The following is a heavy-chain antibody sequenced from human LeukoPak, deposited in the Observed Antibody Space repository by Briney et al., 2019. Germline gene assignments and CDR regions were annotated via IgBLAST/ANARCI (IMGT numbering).Heavy chain of an antibody. D-gene: IGHD6-19*01. V-gene: IGHV1-46*01. Sequence: ASVKVSCKASGYTFTNYGISWVRQAPGQGLEWMGIINPSGGSTSYAQKFQGRVTMTRDMSTSTVYMELSSLRSEDPTLYYCARDMHEHSSGSDYWGQGTLATVSS. CDR2: INPSGGST. CDR3: ARDMHEHSSGSDY. CDR1: GYTFTNYG. J-gene: IGHJ4*02.